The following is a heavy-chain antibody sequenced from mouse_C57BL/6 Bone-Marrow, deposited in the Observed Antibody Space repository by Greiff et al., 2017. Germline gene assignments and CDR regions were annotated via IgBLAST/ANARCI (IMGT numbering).Heavy chain of an antibody. CDR2: ISSGGST. CDR1: GFTFSSYA. V-gene: IGHV5-6-5*01. CDR3: ARVDYDRADAMDY. Sequence: EVMLVESGGGLVKPGGSLKLSCAASGFTFSSYAMSWVRQTPEKRLEWVASISSGGSTYYPDSVKGRFTISRDNARNILYLQMSSLRSEDTAMYYCARVDYDRADAMDYWGQGTSVTVSS. J-gene: IGHJ4*01. D-gene: IGHD2-4*01.